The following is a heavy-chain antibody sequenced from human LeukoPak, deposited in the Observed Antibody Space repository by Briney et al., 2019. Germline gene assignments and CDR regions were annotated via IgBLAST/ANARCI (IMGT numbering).Heavy chain of an antibody. CDR2: ISSSSSYT. Sequence: GGSLRLSCAASGFTFSDYYMSWIRQAPGKGLEWVSYISSSSSYTNYADSVKGRLTISRDTATNSLHLQMKSLRAEETAVSYWSGDPRVGCNSRPVLGWDYLGQGTLVTVSS. V-gene: IGHV3-11*03. CDR3: SGDPRVGCNSRPVLGWDY. D-gene: IGHD4-23*01. J-gene: IGHJ4*02. CDR1: GFTFSDYY.